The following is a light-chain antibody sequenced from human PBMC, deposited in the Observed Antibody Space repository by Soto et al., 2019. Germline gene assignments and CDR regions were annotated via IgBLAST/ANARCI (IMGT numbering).Light chain of an antibody. CDR1: SSDVGGHNY. V-gene: IGLV2-14*01. CDR2: EVS. CDR3: SSYSSSSTYV. J-gene: IGLJ1*01. Sequence: QSVLTQPASVSGSPGQSITISCTGTSSDVGGHNYVSWYQQHPGKAPKLIIYEVSNRPSGLSSRFSASKSGNTASLTISGLQAGDEADYYCSSYSSSSTYVFGTGTKLTVL.